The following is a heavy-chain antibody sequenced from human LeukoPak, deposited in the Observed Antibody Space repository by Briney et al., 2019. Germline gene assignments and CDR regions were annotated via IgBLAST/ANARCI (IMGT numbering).Heavy chain of an antibody. D-gene: IGHD5-12*01. Sequence: PGGSLRLSCAASGFTFSSYEMNWVRQAPGKGLEWVSYISSSGRTTYYADSVKGRFTISRDNAKNSLYLQMNSLRAEDTAVYYCVREMGGYPFDHWGQGTLVTVSS. CDR1: GFTFSSYE. V-gene: IGHV3-48*03. CDR3: VREMGGYPFDH. CDR2: ISSSGRTT. J-gene: IGHJ4*02.